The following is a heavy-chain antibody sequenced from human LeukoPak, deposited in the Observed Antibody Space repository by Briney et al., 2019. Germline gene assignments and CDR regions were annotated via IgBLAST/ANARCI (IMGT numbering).Heavy chain of an antibody. J-gene: IGHJ4*02. Sequence: ASVKVSCKASGYTFTSYGISWVRQAPGQGLEWMGWIIAYNGNTNYAQKFQGRVTMTRDTSISTAYMELSRLRSDDTAVYYCARACGFNSESYWHDYWGQGTLVTVSS. CDR1: GYTFTSYG. D-gene: IGHD1-26*01. V-gene: IGHV1-18*01. CDR3: ARACGFNSESYWHDY. CDR2: IIAYNGNT.